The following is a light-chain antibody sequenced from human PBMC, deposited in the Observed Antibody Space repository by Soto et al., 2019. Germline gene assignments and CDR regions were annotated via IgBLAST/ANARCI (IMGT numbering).Light chain of an antibody. V-gene: IGKV1-39*01. J-gene: IGKJ2*01. Sequence: DIQMTHSPSSLSASVGDSVTITCRASQSISSYLNWYQQKPGKAPKLLIYAASNLQSGVPSRFSGSGSGTDFTLTISSLQPEDFAAYYCQQSYTTPGTFGQGTKLEIK. CDR1: QSISSY. CDR2: AAS. CDR3: QQSYTTPGT.